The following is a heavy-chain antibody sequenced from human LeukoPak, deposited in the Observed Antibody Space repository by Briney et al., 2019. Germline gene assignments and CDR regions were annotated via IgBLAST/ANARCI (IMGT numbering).Heavy chain of an antibody. CDR1: GGTFSSYA. V-gene: IGHV1-69*05. J-gene: IGHJ5*02. CDR3: ARALYYYDSSGYDIQNWFDP. Sequence: SVKVSCKASGGTFSSYAISWVRQAPGQGLEWMGGIIPIFGTANYAQKFQGKVTITTDESTSTAYMELSSLRSEDTAVYYCARALYYYDSSGYDIQNWFDPWGQGTLITVSS. D-gene: IGHD3-22*01. CDR2: IIPIFGTA.